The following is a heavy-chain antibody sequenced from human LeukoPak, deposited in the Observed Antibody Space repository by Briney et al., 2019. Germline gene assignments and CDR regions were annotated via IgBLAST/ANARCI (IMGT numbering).Heavy chain of an antibody. D-gene: IGHD6-13*01. J-gene: IGHJ4*02. CDR2: TYYWSKWYN. CDR3: VRDQAGLDY. CDR1: GDTVSSNSAS. V-gene: IGHV6-1*01. Sequence: SQTLSLTCAISGDTVSSNSASWNWIRQSPSRGLEWLGRTYYWSKWYNDYAESVKSRINIKPDTSRNQFSLQLNSVTPEDTAVYYCVRDQAGLDYWGQGTLVTVSS.